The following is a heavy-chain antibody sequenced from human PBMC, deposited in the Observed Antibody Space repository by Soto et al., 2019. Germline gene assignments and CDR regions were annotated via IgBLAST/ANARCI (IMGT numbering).Heavy chain of an antibody. Sequence: QITLKESGPTLVKPTQTLTLTCTFSGFSLSTRGVGVAWIRQPPGKALEWLALIFWDDDKWYSPSLKSRLTITEDTSKTQVVLTMTTMDPVDTATYYCAHRPRGYAYYFDYWGQGTLVTVSS. CDR1: GFSLSTRGVG. CDR2: IFWDDDK. V-gene: IGHV2-5*02. D-gene: IGHD5-12*01. J-gene: IGHJ4*02. CDR3: AHRPRGYAYYFDY.